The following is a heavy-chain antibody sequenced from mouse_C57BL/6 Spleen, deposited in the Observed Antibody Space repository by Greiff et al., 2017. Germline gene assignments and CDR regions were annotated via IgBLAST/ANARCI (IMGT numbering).Heavy chain of an antibody. J-gene: IGHJ1*03. V-gene: IGHV1-59*01. CDR2: IDPSDSYT. CDR1: GYTFTSYW. D-gene: IGHD2-5*01. Sequence: QVQLQQPGAELVRPGTSVKLSCKASGYTFTSYWMHWVKQRPGQGLEWIGVIDPSDSYTNYNQKFKGKATLTVDTSSSTAYMQLSSLTSEDSAVYYCARGSNYVNWYFDVWGTGTTVTVSS. CDR3: ARGSNYVNWYFDV.